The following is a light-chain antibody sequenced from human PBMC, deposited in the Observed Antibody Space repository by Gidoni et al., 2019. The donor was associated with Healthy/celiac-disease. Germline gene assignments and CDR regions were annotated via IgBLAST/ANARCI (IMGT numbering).Light chain of an antibody. V-gene: IGKV2-28*01. Sequence: DIVMTQSPLSLPVTPGEPASISCRSSQSLLHSNGYNYLDWYRQKPGQSPQLLIYLGSNRASGVPDRFSGSGSGTDFTLKISRVEAEDVGVYYCMQALQTPPWTFGQGTKLEIK. CDR1: QSLLHSNGYNY. J-gene: IGKJ2*02. CDR3: MQALQTPPWT. CDR2: LGS.